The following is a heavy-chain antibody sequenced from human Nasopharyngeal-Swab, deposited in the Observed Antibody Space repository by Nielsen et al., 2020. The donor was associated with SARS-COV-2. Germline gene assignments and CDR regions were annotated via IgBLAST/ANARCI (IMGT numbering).Heavy chain of an antibody. Sequence: GGSLRLSCSASGFTFSSYAMHWVRQAPGKGLEYVSAISSNGGSTYYADSVKGRFTISRDNSKNTLYLQMSSLRAEGTAVYYCVKDHRHSSGYYYYGMDVWGQGTTVTVSS. J-gene: IGHJ6*02. CDR2: ISSNGGST. CDR1: GFTFSSYA. V-gene: IGHV3-64D*06. CDR3: VKDHRHSSGYYYYGMDV. D-gene: IGHD3-22*01.